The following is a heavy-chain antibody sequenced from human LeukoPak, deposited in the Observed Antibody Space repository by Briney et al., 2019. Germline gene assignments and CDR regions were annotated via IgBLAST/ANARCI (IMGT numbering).Heavy chain of an antibody. J-gene: IGHJ4*02. V-gene: IGHV1-69-2*01. CDR1: GYTFSAYY. Sequence: APQKISCKASGYTFSAYYVHCARHAPGRGLEWMGRVAPKVGETYYAAKFLGRVMITADASADTVYMELGGLRLEDTALYHCATPGTGHFGYYYFNYWGQGTQVTVSS. D-gene: IGHD3-3*01. CDR2: VAPKVGET. CDR3: ATPGTGHFGYYYFNY.